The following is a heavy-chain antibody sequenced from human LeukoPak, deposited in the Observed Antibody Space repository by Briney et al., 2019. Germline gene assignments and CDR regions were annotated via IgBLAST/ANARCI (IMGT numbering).Heavy chain of an antibody. CDR2: IYHSGST. CDR1: GGSISSGGYS. J-gene: IGHJ5*02. CDR3: ARQEYCSSTSCYNWFDP. Sequence: SQTLSLTCAVSGGSISSGGYSWSWIRQPPGKGLEWIGYIYHSGSTYYNPSLKSRVTISVDRSKNQFSLKLSSVTAADTAVYYCARQEYCSSTSCYNWFDPWGQGTLVTVSS. V-gene: IGHV4-30-2*01. D-gene: IGHD2-2*01.